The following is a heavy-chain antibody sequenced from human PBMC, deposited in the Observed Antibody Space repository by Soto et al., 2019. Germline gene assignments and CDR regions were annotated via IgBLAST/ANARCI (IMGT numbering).Heavy chain of an antibody. CDR3: AKIYSSGWTRPYDAFDI. V-gene: IGHV3-9*01. CDR1: GFTFDDYA. CDR2: ISWNSGSI. J-gene: IGHJ3*02. D-gene: IGHD6-19*01. Sequence: GGSLRLSCAASGFTFDDYAMHWVRQAPGKGLEWVSGISWNSGSIGYADSVKGRFTISRDNAKNSLYLQMNSLRAEDTALYYCAKIYSSGWTRPYDAFDIWGQGTMVTVSS.